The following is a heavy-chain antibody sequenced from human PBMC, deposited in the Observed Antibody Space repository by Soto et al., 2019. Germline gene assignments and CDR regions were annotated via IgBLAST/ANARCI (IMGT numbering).Heavy chain of an antibody. D-gene: IGHD3-10*02. V-gene: IGHV3-7*01. J-gene: IGHJ6*02. CDR2: IKQDGSEK. CDR3: ARFPVPLVPFYGMDV. CDR1: GFTFSSYW. Sequence: EVQLVESGGGLVQPGGSLRLSCAASGFTFSSYWMSWVRQAPGKGLEWVANIKQDGSEKYYVDSVKGRFTISRDNAKNSLYLQMNSLRAEDTAVYYCARFPVPLVPFYGMDVWGQGTTVTVSS.